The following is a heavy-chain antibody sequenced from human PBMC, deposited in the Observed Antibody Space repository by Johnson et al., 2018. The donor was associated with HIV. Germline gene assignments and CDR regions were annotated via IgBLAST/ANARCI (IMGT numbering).Heavy chain of an antibody. CDR3: ARWGTVTTDAFDI. CDR2: ISSSGRTI. J-gene: IGHJ3*02. CDR1: GFTFSSYA. Sequence: EVQLVESGGGVVQPGRSLRLSCAPSGFTFSSYAMHWVRQAPGKGLESISYISSSGRTIYYADSVKGRFTMSRDNAKKSLYLQMNSLRAGDTAVYYCARWGTVTTDAFDIWGQGTMVTVSS. D-gene: IGHD4-17*01. V-gene: IGHV3-48*04.